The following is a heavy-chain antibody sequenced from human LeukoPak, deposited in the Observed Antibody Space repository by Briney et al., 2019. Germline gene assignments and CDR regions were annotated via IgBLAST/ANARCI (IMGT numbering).Heavy chain of an antibody. CDR3: ARDRHRAMTTVTHIDY. D-gene: IGHD4-17*01. J-gene: IGHJ4*02. Sequence: GASVKVSCKASGYTFTSYGISWVRQAPGQGLEWMGWISAYNGNTNYAQKLRGRVTMTTDTSTSTAYMELRSLRSDDTAVYYCARDRHRAMTTVTHIDYWGQGTLVTVSS. CDR1: GYTFTSYG. V-gene: IGHV1-18*01. CDR2: ISAYNGNT.